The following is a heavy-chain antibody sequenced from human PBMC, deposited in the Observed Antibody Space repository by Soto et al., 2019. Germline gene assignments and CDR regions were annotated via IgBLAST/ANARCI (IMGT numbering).Heavy chain of an antibody. CDR1: GGTFSSYA. V-gene: IGHV1-69*13. CDR2: IIPIFGTA. D-gene: IGHD2-21*01. J-gene: IGHJ4*02. CDR3: ARDLPRTVVPYFDY. Sequence: SVKVSCKASGGTFSSYAISWVRQAPGQGLEWMGGIIPIFGTANYAQKFQGRVTITADESTSTAYMELSSLRSEDKAVYYCARDLPRTVVPYFDYWGQGTLVTLS.